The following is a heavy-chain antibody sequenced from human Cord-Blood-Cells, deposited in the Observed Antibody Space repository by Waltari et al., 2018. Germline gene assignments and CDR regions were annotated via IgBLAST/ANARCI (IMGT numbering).Heavy chain of an antibody. J-gene: IGHJ3*02. Sequence: QLQLQESGPGLVKPSETLSLTCTVSGGSISSSSYYWGWIRPPPGKGLEWIGSIYYSGSTYYNPSLKSRVTISVDTSKNQFSLKLSSVTAADTAVYYCARSEKLPYYDFWSGYAFDIWGQGTMVTVSS. CDR3: ARSEKLPYYDFWSGYAFDI. CDR1: GGSISSSSYY. V-gene: IGHV4-39*01. CDR2: IYYSGST. D-gene: IGHD3-3*01.